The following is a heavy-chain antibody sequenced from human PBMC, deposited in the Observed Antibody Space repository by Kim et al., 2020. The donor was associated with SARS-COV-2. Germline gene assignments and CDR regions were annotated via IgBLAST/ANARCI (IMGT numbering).Heavy chain of an antibody. D-gene: IGHD3-9*01. Sequence: ASVKVSCKASGYTFTSYAMHWVRQAPGQRLEWMGWINAGNGNTKYSQKFQGRVTITRDTSASTAYMELSSLRSEDTAVYYCARDPNYDILTGYYPQYYFDYWGQGTLVTVSS. CDR1: GYTFTSYA. J-gene: IGHJ4*02. CDR3: ARDPNYDILTGYYPQYYFDY. CDR2: INAGNGNT. V-gene: IGHV1-3*01.